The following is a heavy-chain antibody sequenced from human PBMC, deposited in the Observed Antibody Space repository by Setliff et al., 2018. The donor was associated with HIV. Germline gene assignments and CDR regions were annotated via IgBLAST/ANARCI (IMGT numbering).Heavy chain of an antibody. J-gene: IGHJ4*02. Sequence: GESLKISCKGSGYSFTNYWIGWVRQMPGKGLEWMGIIYPGDSDTRYSPSFQGQVTISADKSISTAYLRWSSLKASDTAMYYCARLSVVTATRIYYFDYWGQGTLVTVSS. V-gene: IGHV5-51*01. CDR3: ARLSVVTATRIYYFDY. D-gene: IGHD2-21*02. CDR1: GYSFTNYW. CDR2: IYPGDSDT.